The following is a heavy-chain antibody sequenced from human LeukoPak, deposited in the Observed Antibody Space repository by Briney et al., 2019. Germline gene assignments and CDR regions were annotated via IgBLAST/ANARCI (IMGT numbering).Heavy chain of an antibody. Sequence: SETLSLTCAVSGYSISSGYYWGWIRQPPGKGLEWIGSIYHSGSTYYNPSLKSRVTISVDASKNQFSLKLGSVTAADTAVYYCARGKGSGWDHHAEYYYYYYYMDVWGKGTTVTVSS. CDR2: IYHSGST. CDR1: GYSISSGYY. J-gene: IGHJ6*03. D-gene: IGHD6-19*01. CDR3: ARGKGSGWDHHAEYYYYYYYMDV. V-gene: IGHV4-38-2*01.